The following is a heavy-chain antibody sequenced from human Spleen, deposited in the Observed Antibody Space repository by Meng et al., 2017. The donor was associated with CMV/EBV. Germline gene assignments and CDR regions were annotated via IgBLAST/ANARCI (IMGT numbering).Heavy chain of an antibody. CDR3: ARDRWDYYDSSGYHGSFDI. CDR1: GFTLSPYA. V-gene: IGHV3-30*14. J-gene: IGHJ3*02. Sequence: GGSLRLSCAASGFTLSPYAMHWVRQAPGKGLEWVAVIANDGSNKYYAESEKGRFTISRDNSKNTLYLQMNSLRAEDTAVYYCARDRWDYYDSSGYHGSFDIWGQGTMVTVSS. D-gene: IGHD3-22*01. CDR2: IANDGSNK.